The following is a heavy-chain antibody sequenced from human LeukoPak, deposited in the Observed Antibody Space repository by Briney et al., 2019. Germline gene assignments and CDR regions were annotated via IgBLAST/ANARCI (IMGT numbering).Heavy chain of an antibody. J-gene: IGHJ4*02. D-gene: IGHD2-2*01. CDR1: GFTFSSYS. V-gene: IGHV3-21*04. CDR3: AHGAMYQLDY. CDR2: ISTSSIYI. Sequence: TGGSLRLSCAASGFTFSSYSMNWVRQAPGKGLEWVSSISTSSIYIYYADSVKGRFTISRDNAKNSLFLQMNSLRAEDTAVYYCAHGAMYQLDYWGQGTLVTVSS.